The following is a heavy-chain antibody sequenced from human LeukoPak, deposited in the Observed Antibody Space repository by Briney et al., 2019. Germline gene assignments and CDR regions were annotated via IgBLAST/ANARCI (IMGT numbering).Heavy chain of an antibody. V-gene: IGHV4-4*07. CDR1: GGSISSYY. J-gene: IGHJ4*02. CDR3: ASSWENSGSYYFDY. Sequence: SETLSLTCTVSGGSISSYYWSWIRQPAGKGLEWIGRIYTSGSTNYNPSLKSRVTMSVGTSKNQFSLKLSSVTAADTAVYYCASSWENSGSYYFDYWGQGTLVTVSS. D-gene: IGHD1-26*01. CDR2: IYTSGST.